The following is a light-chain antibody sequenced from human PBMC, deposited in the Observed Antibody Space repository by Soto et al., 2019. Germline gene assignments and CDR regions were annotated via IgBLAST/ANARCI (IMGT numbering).Light chain of an antibody. CDR2: AAS. CDR1: QTISSH. CDR3: QQSYSTHRT. Sequence: DIQMTQSPSSLSASVGDRVIITCRASQTISSHLNWYQQKPGKAPNLLVYAASSLQSGVPSRFTGSGSGTDFTLTISSLQPEDFATYYCQQSYSTHRTFGQGTKVEIK. J-gene: IGKJ1*01. V-gene: IGKV1-39*01.